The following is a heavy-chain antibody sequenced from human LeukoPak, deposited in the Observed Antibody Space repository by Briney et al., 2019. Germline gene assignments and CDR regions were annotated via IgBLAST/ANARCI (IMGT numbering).Heavy chain of an antibody. V-gene: IGHV1-2*02. CDR3: AKGRVVAGTKSLTYNWFDP. CDR1: GYTFTGYY. Sequence: AASVKVSCKASGYTFTGYYIHWVRQAPGQGLEWMGWINPNSGGTKYAQKFQGRVTMTRDTSISTAYMGLSRLRSDDTAVYYCAKGRVVAGTKSLTYNWFDPWGQGTLVTVSS. J-gene: IGHJ5*02. D-gene: IGHD6-19*01. CDR2: INPNSGGT.